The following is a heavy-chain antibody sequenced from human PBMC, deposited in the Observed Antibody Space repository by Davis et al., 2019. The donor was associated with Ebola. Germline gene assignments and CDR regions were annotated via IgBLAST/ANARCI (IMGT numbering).Heavy chain of an antibody. CDR1: GFTFSSYW. CDR3: ARAYSSLSPDV. Sequence: HTGGSLRLSCAASGFTFSSYWMHWVRHAPGKGLVWVSRVNIDGSSTSYADSVRGRFTVSRDNAKNTVYLEMNSLRVDDTATYYCARAYSSLSPDVWGQGTTVAVSS. J-gene: IGHJ6*02. CDR2: VNIDGSST. V-gene: IGHV3-74*01. D-gene: IGHD6-6*01.